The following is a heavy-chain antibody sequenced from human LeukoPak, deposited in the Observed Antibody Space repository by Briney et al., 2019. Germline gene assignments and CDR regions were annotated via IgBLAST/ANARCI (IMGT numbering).Heavy chain of an antibody. D-gene: IGHD1-1*01. J-gene: IGHJ4*02. CDR3: ARGMVQLERRTAFDY. V-gene: IGHV1-69*04. Sequence: GASVTVSCKASGGTFSSYAISWVRQAPGQGLEWMGRTIPILGIANYAQKFQGRVTITADKSTSTAYMELSSLRSEDTAVYYCARGMVQLERRTAFDYWGQGTLVTVSS. CDR2: TIPILGIA. CDR1: GGTFSSYA.